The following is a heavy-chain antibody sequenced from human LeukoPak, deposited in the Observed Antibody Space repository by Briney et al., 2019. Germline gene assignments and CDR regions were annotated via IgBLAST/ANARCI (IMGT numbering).Heavy chain of an antibody. Sequence: GGSLRLSCAASGFTVSNNYMNWVRQAPGKGLEWVSLIYSGGTTYYADSVKGRFTISRDNSKNTLYLQMNSLKASDTAMYYCARRRYCSSTSCHEGAFDIWGQGTMVTVSS. CDR2: IYSGGTT. D-gene: IGHD2-2*01. J-gene: IGHJ3*02. CDR3: ARRRYCSSTSCHEGAFDI. V-gene: IGHV3-53*01. CDR1: GFTVSNNY.